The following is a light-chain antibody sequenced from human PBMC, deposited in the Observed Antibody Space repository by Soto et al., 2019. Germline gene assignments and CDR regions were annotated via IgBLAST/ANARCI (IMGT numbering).Light chain of an antibody. J-gene: IGKJ2*01. CDR2: AAS. V-gene: IGKV1-39*01. Sequence: DIQMTQSPSSLSASVGDRVTITCRASQSISSYLNWYQQKPGKAPKLLIYAASSLQSGVPSRFSGSGSGTHLTLTISSLQPEDFETYYCQQSYSTPDTFGQGNKLEIK. CDR3: QQSYSTPDT. CDR1: QSISSY.